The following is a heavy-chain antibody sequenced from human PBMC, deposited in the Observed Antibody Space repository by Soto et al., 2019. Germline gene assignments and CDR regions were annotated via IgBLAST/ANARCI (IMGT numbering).Heavy chain of an antibody. J-gene: IGHJ4*02. Sequence: GVSLRLSCAASGFTFSSYSMNWVRQAPGKGLEWVSSISSSSSYTYYADSVKGRFTISRDNAKNSLYLQMKSLRAEDTAVYYCAKARPAYCGGDCYIDYWGQGSMVTVSS. CDR1: GFTFSSYS. CDR3: AKARPAYCGGDCYIDY. D-gene: IGHD2-21*02. V-gene: IGHV3-21*01. CDR2: ISSSSSYT.